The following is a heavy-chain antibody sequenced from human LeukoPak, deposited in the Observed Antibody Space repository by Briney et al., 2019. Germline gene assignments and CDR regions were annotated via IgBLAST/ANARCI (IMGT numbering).Heavy chain of an antibody. J-gene: IGHJ4*02. V-gene: IGHV3-33*01. CDR1: GFTFSSYG. CDR3: ARALVGDGSSIY. D-gene: IGHD2-15*01. Sequence: PGRSLRLSCAASGFTFSSYGMHWVRQAPGKGLEWVAVIWYDGSNKYYADSVKGRFTISRDNSKNTLYLQMNSLRAEDTAVYFCARALVGDGSSIYWGQGTLVTVSS. CDR2: IWYDGSNK.